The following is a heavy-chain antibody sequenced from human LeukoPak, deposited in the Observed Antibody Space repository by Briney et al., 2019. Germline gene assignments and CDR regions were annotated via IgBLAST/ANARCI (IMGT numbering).Heavy chain of an antibody. J-gene: IGHJ5*02. CDR1: GGSINSYY. V-gene: IGHV4-59*08. CDR2: IYYSGST. Sequence: SETLSLTCTVSGGSINSYYWSWIRQPPGKGLEWIGYIYYSGSTNYSPSLKSRVTISVDTSKNQFSLKLSSVTAADTAVYYCARLGVRYSTTSWWFDPWGQGTLVTVSS. CDR3: ARLGVRYSTTSWWFDP. D-gene: IGHD6-6*01.